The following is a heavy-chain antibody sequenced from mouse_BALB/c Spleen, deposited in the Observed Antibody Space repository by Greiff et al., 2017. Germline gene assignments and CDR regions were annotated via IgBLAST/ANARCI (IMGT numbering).Heavy chain of an antibody. CDR1: GYSITSGYY. CDR3: ARPSYYGNWYFDV. CDR2: ISYDGSN. D-gene: IGHD2-10*01. V-gene: IGHV3-6*02. J-gene: IGHJ1*01. Sequence: EVKLVESGPGLVKPSQSLSLTCSVTGYSITSGYYWNWIRQFPGNKLEWMGYISYDGSNNYNPSLKNRISITRDTSKNQFFLKLNSVTTEDTATYYCARPSYYGNWYFDVWGAGTTVTVSS.